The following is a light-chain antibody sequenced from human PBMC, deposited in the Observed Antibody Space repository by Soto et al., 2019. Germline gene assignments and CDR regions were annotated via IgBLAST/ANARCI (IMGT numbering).Light chain of an antibody. CDR3: QQLHSYPLT. CDR1: QDISNY. CDR2: SAS. V-gene: IGKV1-9*01. Sequence: DIQLTQSPSFLSASVGDRVTITCRASQDISNYLAWYQQKPGKAPTLMIYSASTLQRGVPSRFSGSGSGTEFTLTISSLQPEDFATYCCQQLHSYPLTFGGGTKVEIK. J-gene: IGKJ4*01.